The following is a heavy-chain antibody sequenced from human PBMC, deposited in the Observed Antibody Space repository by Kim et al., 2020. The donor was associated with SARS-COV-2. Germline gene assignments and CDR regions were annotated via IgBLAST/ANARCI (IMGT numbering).Heavy chain of an antibody. J-gene: IGHJ3*02. D-gene: IGHD1-1*01. Sequence: SETLSLICTVSGGSISSGGYYWSWIRQHPGKGLEWIGYIYYSGSTYYNPSLKSRVTISVDTSKNQFSLKLSSVTAADTAVYYCARGTTVGTYRRGAFDIWGQGTMVTVSS. V-gene: IGHV4-31*03. CDR1: GGSISSGGYY. CDR2: IYYSGST. CDR3: ARGTTVGTYRRGAFDI.